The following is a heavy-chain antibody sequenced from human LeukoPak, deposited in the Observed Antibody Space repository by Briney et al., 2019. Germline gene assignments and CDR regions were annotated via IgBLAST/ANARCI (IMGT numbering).Heavy chain of an antibody. J-gene: IGHJ5*02. D-gene: IGHD1-26*01. CDR3: ARGAGEWELEDNWFDP. V-gene: IGHV3-21*01. CDR1: GFTFSSYS. CDR2: ISSSSSYI. Sequence: PGGSLRLSCAASGFTFSSYSMNWVRQAPGKGLEWVSSISSSSSYIYYADSVKGRFTISRDNAKNSLYLQMNSLRAEDTAVYYCARGAGEWELEDNWFDPWGQGTLVTVSS.